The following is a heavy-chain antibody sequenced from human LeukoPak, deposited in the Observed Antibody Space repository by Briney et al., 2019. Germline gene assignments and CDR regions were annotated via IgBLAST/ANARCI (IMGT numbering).Heavy chain of an antibody. Sequence: GGSLRLSCAASGFTFSSYEMNWVRQAPGKGLEYVSAISYNGGSTYYADSVKGRFTISRDNSKNTLYLQMGSLIPEDMGVYYCARRFAAQLAFVDVWGKGTTVTISS. CDR2: ISYNGGST. CDR1: GFTFSSYE. V-gene: IGHV3-64*02. D-gene: IGHD3-3*02. J-gene: IGHJ6*04. CDR3: ARRFAAQLAFVDV.